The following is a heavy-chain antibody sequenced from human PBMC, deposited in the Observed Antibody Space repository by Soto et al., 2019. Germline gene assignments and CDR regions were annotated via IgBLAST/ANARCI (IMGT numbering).Heavy chain of an antibody. CDR2: INPSGGST. Sequence: EASVKVSCKASGYTFTSYYMHWVRQAPGQGLEWMGIINPSGGSTSYAQKFQGRVTMTRDTSTSTVYMELSSLRSEDTAVYYCARDAVKQLVGHPPDYWGQGTLVTVSS. CDR1: GYTFTSYY. V-gene: IGHV1-46*03. J-gene: IGHJ4*02. CDR3: ARDAVKQLVGHPPDY. D-gene: IGHD6-6*01.